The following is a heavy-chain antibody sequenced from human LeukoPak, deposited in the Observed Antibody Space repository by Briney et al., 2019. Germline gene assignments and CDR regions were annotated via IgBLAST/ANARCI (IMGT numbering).Heavy chain of an antibody. J-gene: IGHJ4*02. Sequence: GGSLRLSCTASGFTFSSYGMHWVRQAPGKGLEWVAVIWYDGSNKYYADSVKGRITISRDNAKNTLYLQMNSLRAEDTAVYYCARDLPSDTAMALDYWGQGTLVTVSS. CDR3: ARDLPSDTAMALDY. V-gene: IGHV3-33*01. CDR1: GFTFSSYG. CDR2: IWYDGSNK. D-gene: IGHD5-18*01.